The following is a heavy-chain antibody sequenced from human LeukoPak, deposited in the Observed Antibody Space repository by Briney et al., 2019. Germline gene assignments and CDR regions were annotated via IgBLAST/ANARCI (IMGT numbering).Heavy chain of an antibody. CDR3: ATIPRHYYDNSGYYYFDY. CDR2: FDPEDGET. V-gene: IGHV1-24*01. Sequence: GASVKVSCKVSGYTLTELSMHWVRQAPGKGLEWMGGFDPEDGETIYAQKFQGRVTMTEDTSTDTAYMELSSLRSEDTAVYYCATIPRHYYDNSGYYYFDYWGQGTLVTVSS. CDR1: GYTLTELS. D-gene: IGHD3-22*01. J-gene: IGHJ4*02.